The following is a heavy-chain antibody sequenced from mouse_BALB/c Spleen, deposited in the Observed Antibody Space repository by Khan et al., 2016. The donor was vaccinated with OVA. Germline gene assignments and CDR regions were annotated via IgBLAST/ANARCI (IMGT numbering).Heavy chain of an antibody. Sequence: DVHLVESGGGLVKPGGSLKVSCAASGFTFSNYAMSWVRQTPEKRLEWVASISSGDNTYYPDSVKGRFIISRDNGRNILYLQMSSLRSEDTAMYYCARDYWFVYWGQGTLVTVSA. CDR2: ISSGDNT. CDR3: ARDYWFVY. CDR1: GFTFSNYA. J-gene: IGHJ3*01. V-gene: IGHV5-6-5*01.